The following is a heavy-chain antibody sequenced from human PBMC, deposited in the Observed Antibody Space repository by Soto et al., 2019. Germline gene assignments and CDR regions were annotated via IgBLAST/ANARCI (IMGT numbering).Heavy chain of an antibody. CDR2: IDPSDSYT. CDR3: ASHGITISIRFGMDV. Sequence: GESLKISCKGSGYSFTSYWISWVRQMPGKGLEWMGRIDPSDSYTNYSPSFQGHVTISADKSISTAYLQWSSLKASDTAMYYCASHGITISIRFGMDVWGQGTTVTVSS. CDR1: GYSFTSYW. J-gene: IGHJ6*02. V-gene: IGHV5-10-1*01. D-gene: IGHD3-9*01.